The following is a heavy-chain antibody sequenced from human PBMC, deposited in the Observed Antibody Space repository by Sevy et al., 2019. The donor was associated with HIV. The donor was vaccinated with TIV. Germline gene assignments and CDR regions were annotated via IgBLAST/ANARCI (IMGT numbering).Heavy chain of an antibody. CDR1: GFTFSNYW. Sequence: GGSLRLSCAASGFTFSNYWMSWVRQAPGKGLEWVANIKQDGSQKYYVNSVKGRFNISRDNAKNSLYLQMNGLGAEDTAVYYWARPYRTDPFYYSGSGGYYYPSYFDYWGQGTLVTVSS. D-gene: IGHD3-22*01. CDR3: ARPYRTDPFYYSGSGGYYYPSYFDY. V-gene: IGHV3-7*01. J-gene: IGHJ4*02. CDR2: IKQDGSQK.